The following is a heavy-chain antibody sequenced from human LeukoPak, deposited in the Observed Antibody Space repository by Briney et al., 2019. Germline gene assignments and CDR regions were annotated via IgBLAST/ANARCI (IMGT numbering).Heavy chain of an antibody. CDR1: GFTFDDYA. J-gene: IGHJ4*02. Sequence: GSLRLSCAASGFTFDDYAMHWVRQAPGKGLEWIGYIYYSGSTNYNPSLKSRVTISVDTSKNQFSLKLSSVTAADTAVYYCARDRFGDYGTQFDYWGQGTLVTVSS. CDR2: IYYSGST. V-gene: IGHV4-59*01. CDR3: ARDRFGDYGTQFDY. D-gene: IGHD4-17*01.